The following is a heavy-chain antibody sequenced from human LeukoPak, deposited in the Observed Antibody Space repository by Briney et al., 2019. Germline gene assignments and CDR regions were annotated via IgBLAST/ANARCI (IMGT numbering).Heavy chain of an antibody. CDR3: ARGEVATITTDAFDI. Sequence: PGGSLRLSCAASGFTFSSYSMNWVRQAPGKGLEWVSYISSSSSTIYYADSVKGRFTISRDNAKNSLYLQMNSLRAEDTAVYYCARGEVATITTDAFDIWGQGTMVTVSS. CDR2: ISSSSSTI. V-gene: IGHV3-48*01. J-gene: IGHJ3*02. D-gene: IGHD5-24*01. CDR1: GFTFSSYS.